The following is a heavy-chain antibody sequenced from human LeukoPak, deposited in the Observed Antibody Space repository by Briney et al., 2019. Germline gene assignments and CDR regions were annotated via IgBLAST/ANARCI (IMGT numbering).Heavy chain of an antibody. CDR1: GGSISSGVYY. J-gene: IGHJ4*02. Sequence: SETLSLTCSVSGGSISSGVYYWSWIRQPPGKGLEWIGYIYYSGSTYYNPSHKSRVTISVDTSKNQFSLKLSSVTAADTAVYYCARENAEWLIDYWGQGALVTVSS. D-gene: IGHD3-3*01. CDR2: IYYSGST. CDR3: ARENAEWLIDY. V-gene: IGHV4-30-4*08.